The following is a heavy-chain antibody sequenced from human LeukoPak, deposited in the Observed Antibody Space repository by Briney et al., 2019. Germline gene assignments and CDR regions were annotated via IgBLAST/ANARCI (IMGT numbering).Heavy chain of an antibody. CDR1: GFTFNNYA. CDR2: ISGSGSGT. CDR3: ARHRDMVVGPAAPNFVY. J-gene: IGHJ4*02. V-gene: IGHV3-23*01. D-gene: IGHD2-2*01. Sequence: TGGSLRLSCAASGFTFNNYAMSWVRQAPGKGLEWVSAISGSGSGTYYADSVKGRFTISRDNSKNALYLQMNSPSDEDTAVYYCARHRDMVVGPAAPNFVYWGQGTLVTVSS.